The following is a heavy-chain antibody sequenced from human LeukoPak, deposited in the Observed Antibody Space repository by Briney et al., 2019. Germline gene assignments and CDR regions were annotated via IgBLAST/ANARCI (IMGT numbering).Heavy chain of an antibody. CDR2: IKQDGSEK. CDR1: GFTFSSYW. J-gene: IGHJ4*02. V-gene: IGHV3-7*01. CDR3: ARTPHGSYCDY. Sequence: PGGSLRLSCAASGFTFSSYWMSWVRQAPGKGLEWVANIKQDGSEKYYVDSVKGRFTITRDNAKNSLYLQMNSLRAEDTAVYYCARTPHGSYCDYWGQGTLVTVSS. D-gene: IGHD1-26*01.